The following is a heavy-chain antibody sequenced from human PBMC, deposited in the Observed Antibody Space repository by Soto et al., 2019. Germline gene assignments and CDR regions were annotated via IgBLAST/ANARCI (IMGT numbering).Heavy chain of an antibody. CDR1: EYTFTSYV. CDR3: ARELQGLYYFDY. D-gene: IGHD4-4*01. J-gene: IGHJ4*02. V-gene: IGHV1-3*01. Sequence: ASVKVSCKASEYTFTSYVMHWVRHAPGQSLEWMGWINAGNGNTKYSQKFQDRVTITRDTSASTAYMELSSLRSEDTAVYYCARELQGLYYFDYWGQGTLVTVSS. CDR2: INAGNGNT.